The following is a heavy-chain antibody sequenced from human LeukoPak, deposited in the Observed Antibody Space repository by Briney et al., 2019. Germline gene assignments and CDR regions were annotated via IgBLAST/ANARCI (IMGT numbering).Heavy chain of an antibody. J-gene: IGHJ4*02. CDR2: IYYSGST. Sequence: KPSETLSLTCTVSGVSISSSSYYWGWIRQPPGKGLEWIGSIYYSGSTYYNPSLKSRVTISVDTSKNQFSLKLSSVTAADTAVYYCARPGSYGSPIDCWGQGTLVTVSS. CDR3: ARPGSYGSPIDC. D-gene: IGHD5-18*01. CDR1: GVSISSSSYY. V-gene: IGHV4-39*01.